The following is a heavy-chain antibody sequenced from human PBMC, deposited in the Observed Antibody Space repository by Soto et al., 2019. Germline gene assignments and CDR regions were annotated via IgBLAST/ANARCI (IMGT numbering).Heavy chain of an antibody. J-gene: IGHJ6*03. CDR3: ARGAYSPDYYYYYYTDV. D-gene: IGHD2-15*01. CDR2: IIPILGIA. Sequence: SVKVSCKASGGTFSSYTISWVRQAPGQGLEWMGRIIPILGIANYAQKFQGRVTITADKSTSTAYMELSSLRSEDTAVYYCARGAYSPDYYYYYYTDVRGKGTTVTVSS. CDR1: GGTFSSYT. V-gene: IGHV1-69*02.